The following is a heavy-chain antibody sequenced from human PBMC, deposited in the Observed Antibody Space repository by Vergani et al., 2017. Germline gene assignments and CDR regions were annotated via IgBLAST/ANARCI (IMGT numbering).Heavy chain of an antibody. CDR1: NFFISSNAYY. CDR2: LHHNGAT. J-gene: IGHJ5*02. Sequence: QVQLKESGPGLVKPSETLSLTCTVSNFFISSNAYYWGWIRQAPGRGLEWIGSLHHNGATSHNPSLRSRVTMSVDTSKNQFSLSLNSVTAADTAIYYCARGETRTDWFDPWGQGTLVTVSS. CDR3: ARGETRTDWFDP. D-gene: IGHD3/OR15-3a*01. V-gene: IGHV4-38-2*02.